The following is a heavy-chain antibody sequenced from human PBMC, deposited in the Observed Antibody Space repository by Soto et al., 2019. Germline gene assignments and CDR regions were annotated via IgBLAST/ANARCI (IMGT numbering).Heavy chain of an antibody. V-gene: IGHV3-23*01. CDR3: AKVPGIFGDADRFDP. D-gene: IGHD3-10*01. CDR2: ISGSGGST. CDR1: GFTFSSYA. Sequence: VQLLESGGGLVQPGGSLRLSCAASGFTFSSYAMSWVRQAPGKGLEWVSAISGSGGSTYYADSVKGRFTISRDNSKHTLYLQMNSLRAEDTAVYYCAKVPGIFGDADRFDPWGQGTLVTVSS. J-gene: IGHJ5*02.